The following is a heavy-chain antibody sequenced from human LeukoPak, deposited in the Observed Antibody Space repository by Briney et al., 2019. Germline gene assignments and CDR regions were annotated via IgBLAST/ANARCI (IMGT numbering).Heavy chain of an antibody. CDR2: ISSSGSTI. Sequence: GGSLRLSCAASGFTFSSYEMNWVRQAPGKGLEWVSYISSSGSTIYYADSVKGRFTISRDSAKNSLYLQMNSLRAEDTAVYYCARGDYSGNWFDPWGQGTLVTVSS. CDR1: GFTFSSYE. CDR3: ARGDYSGNWFDP. D-gene: IGHD4-17*01. J-gene: IGHJ5*02. V-gene: IGHV3-48*03.